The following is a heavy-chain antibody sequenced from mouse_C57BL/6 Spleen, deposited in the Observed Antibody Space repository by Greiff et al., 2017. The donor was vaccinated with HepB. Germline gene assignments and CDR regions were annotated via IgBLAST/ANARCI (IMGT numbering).Heavy chain of an antibody. Sequence: VQLQQSDAELVKPGASVKISCKVSGCTFTDHTIHWMKQRPEQGLEWIGYIYPRDGSTKYNEKFKGKATLTADKSSSTAYMQLNSLTSEDSAVYFCARDPYYDYDVGAMDYWGQGTSVTVSS. D-gene: IGHD2-4*01. CDR1: GCTFTDHT. J-gene: IGHJ4*01. CDR2: IYPRDGST. CDR3: ARDPYYDYDVGAMDY. V-gene: IGHV1-78*01.